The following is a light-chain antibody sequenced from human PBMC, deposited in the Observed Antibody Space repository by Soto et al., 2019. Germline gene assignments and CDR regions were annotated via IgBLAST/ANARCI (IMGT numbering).Light chain of an antibody. V-gene: IGLV2-8*01. Sequence: QPVLTQPPSASGSPGQSVTISCTGTSSDVGGYNYVSWYQQHPGKAPKLMIYEVTKRPSGVPDRFSGSKSGNTASLTVSGLQAEDEADYYCSSYAGSENFVFGTGTQLTVL. CDR2: EVT. J-gene: IGLJ7*01. CDR3: SSYAGSENFV. CDR1: SSDVGGYNY.